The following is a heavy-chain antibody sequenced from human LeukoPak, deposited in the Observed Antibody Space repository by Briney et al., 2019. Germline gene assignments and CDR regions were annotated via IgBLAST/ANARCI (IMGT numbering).Heavy chain of an antibody. CDR2: IYPGDSDT. V-gene: IGHV5-51*01. D-gene: IGHD3-22*01. CDR1: GYSFTRFW. J-gene: IGHJ4*02. CDR3: ARGDDSGAYYSFDY. Sequence: GEFLKISCKGSGYSFTRFWIGWVRQMPGKGLEWMGIIYPGDSDTRYSPSFQGQVTISADKSITTAYLQWSSLRASDTAMYFCARGDDSGAYYSFDYWGQGTLVTVSS.